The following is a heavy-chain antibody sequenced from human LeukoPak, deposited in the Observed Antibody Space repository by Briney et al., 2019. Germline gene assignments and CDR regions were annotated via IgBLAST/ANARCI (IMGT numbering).Heavy chain of an antibody. CDR1: RGSFSNYY. CDR2: INHSGGT. CDR3: ARLIGASAFDY. J-gene: IGHJ4*02. V-gene: IGHV4-34*01. D-gene: IGHD2-21*01. Sequence: PSETLSLTCAVYRGSFSNYYWRWIRQPPGKGREWIGEINHSGGTNYNPSLKSRVTISEDTSKKQFSLKLGSVTAADTAVYYCARLIGASAFDYWGQGTLVTVSS.